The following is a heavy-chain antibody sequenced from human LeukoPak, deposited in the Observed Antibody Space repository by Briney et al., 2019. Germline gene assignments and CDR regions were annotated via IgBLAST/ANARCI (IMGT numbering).Heavy chain of an antibody. J-gene: IGHJ6*03. Sequence: PGGSLRLSCAASGFTLSSYWMHWVRQAPGKGLVWVSRINSDGSSTSYADSVKGRFTISRDNAKNTLYLQMNSLRAEDTAVYYCASSRGSYYYYMDVWGKGTTVTVSS. V-gene: IGHV3-74*01. CDR2: INSDGSST. D-gene: IGHD2-2*01. CDR1: GFTLSSYW. CDR3: ASSRGSYYYYMDV.